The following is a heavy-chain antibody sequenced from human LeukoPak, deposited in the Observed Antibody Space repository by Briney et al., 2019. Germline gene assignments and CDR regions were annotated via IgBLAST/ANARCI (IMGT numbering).Heavy chain of an antibody. D-gene: IGHD2-2*03. CDR2: ISSSGSTI. V-gene: IGHV3-48*03. CDR3: ARVAIVAFDI. Sequence: GGSLRLSCAASGFTFSSYEMNWVRQAPGKGMEWVSYISSSGSTIYYADSVKGRFTISRDNAKNSLYLRMNSLRAEDTAVYYCARVAIVAFDIWGQGTMVTVSS. J-gene: IGHJ3*02. CDR1: GFTFSSYE.